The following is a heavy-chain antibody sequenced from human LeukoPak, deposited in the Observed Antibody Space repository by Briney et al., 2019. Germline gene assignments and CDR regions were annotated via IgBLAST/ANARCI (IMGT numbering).Heavy chain of an antibody. J-gene: IGHJ5*02. CDR3: AREGDSNSVGWFDP. V-gene: IGHV4-38-2*02. CDR2: IYHSGST. D-gene: IGHD6-13*01. Sequence: SETLSLTCTVSGYSISSGYYWGWIRQPPGKGLEWIGSIYHSGSTYYNPSLKSRVTISVDTSKNQFSLKLSSVTAADTAVYYCAREGDSNSVGWFDPWGQGTLVTVSS. CDR1: GYSISSGYY.